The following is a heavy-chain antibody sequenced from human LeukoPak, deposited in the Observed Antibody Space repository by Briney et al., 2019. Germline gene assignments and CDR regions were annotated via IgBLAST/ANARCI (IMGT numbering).Heavy chain of an antibody. D-gene: IGHD6-25*01. J-gene: IGHJ6*03. CDR1: GFTFSSYI. CDR3: ARGGPSGRGYYYYYMDV. CDR2: IFSSSSTI. V-gene: IGHV3-48*01. Sequence: GGSLRLSCAASGFTFSSYIMNWVRQAPGKGLEWVSYIFSSSSTIYYADSVKGRFTISRDNAKNSLYLQMNSLRAEDTAVYYCARGGPSGRGYYYYYMDVWGKGTTVTVS.